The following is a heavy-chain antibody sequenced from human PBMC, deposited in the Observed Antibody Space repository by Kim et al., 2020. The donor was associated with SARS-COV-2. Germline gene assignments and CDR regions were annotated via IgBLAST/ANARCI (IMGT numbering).Heavy chain of an antibody. CDR2: INHSGST. V-gene: IGHV4-34*01. CDR1: GGSFSGYY. D-gene: IGHD6-13*01. J-gene: IGHJ6*02. Sequence: SETLSLTCAVYGGSFSGYYWSWIRQPPGKGLEWIGEINHSGSTNYNPSLKSRVTISVDTSKNQFSLKLSSVTAADTAVYYCARDVGKQHGGLGVSGMDVWGQGTTVTVSS. CDR3: ARDVGKQHGGLGVSGMDV.